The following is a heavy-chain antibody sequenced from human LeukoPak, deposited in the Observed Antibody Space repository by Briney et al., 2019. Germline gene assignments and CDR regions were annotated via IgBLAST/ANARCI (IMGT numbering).Heavy chain of an antibody. D-gene: IGHD5-18*01. CDR2: IRSKAYGGTT. CDR1: GFTFGDYA. CDR3: TRGVRGYSYGTTYFDY. Sequence: GGSLRLSCTASGFTFGDYAMSWFRQAPGKGLEWVGFIRSKAYGGTTEYAASVKGRFTISRDDSKSIAYLQMNRLKTEDTAVYYCTRGVRGYSYGTTYFDYWGQGTLVTVSS. V-gene: IGHV3-49*03. J-gene: IGHJ4*02.